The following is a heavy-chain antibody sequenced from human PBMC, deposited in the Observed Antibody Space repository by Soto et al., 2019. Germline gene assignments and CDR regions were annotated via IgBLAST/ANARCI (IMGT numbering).Heavy chain of an antibody. V-gene: IGHV1-69*01. CDR1: GGTFSTYA. J-gene: IGHJ4*02. D-gene: IGHD1-26*01. Sequence: QVQLVQSGAEVKKPGSSVKVSCKASGGTFSTYAISWVRQAPGQGLEWMGGVIPSFDTVNYEQRFQGRVTITADESTTTAYMELSSLGSEDTAVYYCAADVGATARAFDYWGQGTLVTVSS. CDR3: AADVGATARAFDY. CDR2: VIPSFDTV.